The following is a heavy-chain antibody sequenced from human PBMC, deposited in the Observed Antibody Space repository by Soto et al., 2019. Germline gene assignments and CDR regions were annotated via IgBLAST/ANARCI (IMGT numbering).Heavy chain of an antibody. J-gene: IGHJ4*02. CDR2: IYYSGST. D-gene: IGHD6-19*01. Sequence: QLQLQESGPGLVKPSETLSLTCTVSGGSISSSSYYWGWIRQPPGKGLEWIGSIYYSGSTYYNPSLKSRGTLSVDTSKNPCSLKLSSATAADTAVYYCARRSYSSGWSGYWGQGTLVTVSS. V-gene: IGHV4-39*01. CDR3: ARRSYSSGWSGY. CDR1: GGSISSSSYY.